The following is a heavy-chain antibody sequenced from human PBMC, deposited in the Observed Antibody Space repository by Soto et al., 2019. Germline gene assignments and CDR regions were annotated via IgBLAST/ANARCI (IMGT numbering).Heavy chain of an antibody. D-gene: IGHD3-22*01. Sequence: PGGSLRLSCVASGFIFSNFGMHWVRQAPCKGLEWVAVISSDEKIKQYAASVMGRFTISRDNSKNTLYLQMNSLSAEDTAVYYCARDRYYDTSGSQPAYWGQGILVTVSS. J-gene: IGHJ4*02. V-gene: IGHV3-33*01. CDR2: ISSDEKIK. CDR1: GFIFSNFG. CDR3: ARDRYYDTSGSQPAY.